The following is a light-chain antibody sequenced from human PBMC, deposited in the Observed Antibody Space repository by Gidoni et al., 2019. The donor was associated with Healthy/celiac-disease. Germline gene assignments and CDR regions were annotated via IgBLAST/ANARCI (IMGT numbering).Light chain of an antibody. CDR1: QSISSW. CDR2: KAS. Sequence: DIQLTQSPSTLSASVGDRVTITCRASQSISSWLAWYQQKPGKAPKLLIYKASSLESGVPSRFSGSGAGTEFTLTISSLQPDDFATYYCQQYNSYPYTFGQGTKLEIK. CDR3: QQYNSYPYT. J-gene: IGKJ2*01. V-gene: IGKV1-5*03.